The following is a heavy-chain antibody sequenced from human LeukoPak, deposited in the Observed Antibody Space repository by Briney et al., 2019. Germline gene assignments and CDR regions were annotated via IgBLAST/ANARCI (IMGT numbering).Heavy chain of an antibody. D-gene: IGHD2-2*01. J-gene: IGHJ5*02. CDR2: ISAYSGNT. Sequence: ASVKVSCKASGYTYTSYGISWVRQAPGQGLEWMGWISAYSGNTNYAQKLQGRVTMTTDTSTSTAYMELRSLRSDDTAVYYCARDHSVVVPAVAYNWFDPWGQGTLVTVSS. CDR1: GYTYTSYG. CDR3: ARDHSVVVPAVAYNWFDP. V-gene: IGHV1-18*01.